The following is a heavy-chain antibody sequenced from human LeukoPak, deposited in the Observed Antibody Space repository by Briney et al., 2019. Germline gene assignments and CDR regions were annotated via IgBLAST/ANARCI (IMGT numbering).Heavy chain of an antibody. D-gene: IGHD6-13*01. CDR2: INPNSGGT. CDR1: GYTFTGYY. CDR3: ARDPKHLYSSSWYYWFDP. J-gene: IGHJ5*02. Sequence: ASVKDSCKASGYTFTGYYMHWVRQAPGQGLEWMGWINPNSGGTNYAQKFQGRVTMTRDTSISTAYMELSRLRSDDTAVYYCARDPKHLYSSSWYYWFDPWGQGTLVTVSS. V-gene: IGHV1-2*02.